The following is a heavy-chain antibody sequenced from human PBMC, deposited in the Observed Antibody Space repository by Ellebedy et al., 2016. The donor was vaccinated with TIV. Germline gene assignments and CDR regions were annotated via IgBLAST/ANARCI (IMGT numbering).Heavy chain of an antibody. CDR1: GFTFSSYS. J-gene: IGHJ4*02. CDR3: ANLRAAAGPENFDY. V-gene: IGHV3-21*01. CDR2: ISSSSSYI. Sequence: GGSLRLSXAASGFTFSSYSMNWVRQAPGKGLEWVSSISSSSSYIYYADSVKGRFTISRDNAKNSLYLQMNSLRAEDTAVYYCANLRAAAGPENFDYWGQGTLVTVSS. D-gene: IGHD6-13*01.